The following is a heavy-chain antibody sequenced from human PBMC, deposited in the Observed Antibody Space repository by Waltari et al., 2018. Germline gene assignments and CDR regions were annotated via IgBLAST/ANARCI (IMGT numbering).Heavy chain of an antibody. CDR3: GGYSVVDY. V-gene: IGHV3-30*02. J-gene: IGHJ4*02. D-gene: IGHD5-18*01. Sequence: QVQLVESGGGVVHPGGSLRLSCAASGFTFSNYDMNWVRQAPGKGLEWVAFIRSDGSNKYYADSVKGRFTISRDNSKNTLYLQMNSLRSDDTAVYYCGGYSVVDYWGQGTLVTVSS. CDR1: GFTFSNYD. CDR2: IRSDGSNK.